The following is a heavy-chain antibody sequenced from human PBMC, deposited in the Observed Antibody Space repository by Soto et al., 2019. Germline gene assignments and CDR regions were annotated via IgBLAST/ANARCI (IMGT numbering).Heavy chain of an antibody. Sequence: ESGPTLVNPTQTLTLTCTFSGFSLSTSGMCVSWIRQPPGKALEWLALIDWDDDKYYSTSLKTRLTISKDTSKNQVVLTMTNMDPVDTATYYCARILEGGYCSGGSCYSYYYYGMDVWGQGTTVTVSS. V-gene: IGHV2-70*01. J-gene: IGHJ6*02. CDR3: ARILEGGYCSGGSCYSYYYYGMDV. CDR2: IDWDDDK. D-gene: IGHD2-15*01. CDR1: GFSLSTSGMC.